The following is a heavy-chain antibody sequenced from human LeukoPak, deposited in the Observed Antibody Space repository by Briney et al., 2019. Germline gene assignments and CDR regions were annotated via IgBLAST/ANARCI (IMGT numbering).Heavy chain of an antibody. Sequence: GGSLRLSCAASGFTFSSYETNWVRQAPGKGLEWVAVIWYDGSNKYYADSVKGRFTISRDNSKNTLYLQMNSLRAEDTAVYYCARGGRAARAIYYYYGMDVWGQGTTVTVSS. CDR3: ARGGRAARAIYYYYGMDV. CDR2: IWYDGSNK. CDR1: GFTFSSYE. V-gene: IGHV3-33*08. J-gene: IGHJ6*02. D-gene: IGHD6-6*01.